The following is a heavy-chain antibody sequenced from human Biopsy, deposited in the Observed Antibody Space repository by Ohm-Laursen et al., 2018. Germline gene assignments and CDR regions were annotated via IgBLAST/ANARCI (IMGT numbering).Heavy chain of an antibody. Sequence: SDTLSLTWPVYGGSFSGYYWSWIRQTPREGVGWVGEIKHSGSTHYKPSLDSRVAITADTSKNQFSLNLYSVTAADTAVYFCARGLPRIAPMVRGRRTWFDPWGQGTLVTVSS. CDR2: IKHSGST. J-gene: IGHJ5*02. CDR1: GGSFSGYY. V-gene: IGHV4-34*01. CDR3: ARGLPRIAPMVRGRRTWFDP. D-gene: IGHD3-10*01.